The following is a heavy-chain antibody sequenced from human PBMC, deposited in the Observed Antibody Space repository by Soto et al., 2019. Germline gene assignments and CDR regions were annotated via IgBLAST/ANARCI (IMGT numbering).Heavy chain of an antibody. D-gene: IGHD5-18*01. V-gene: IGHV3-66*01. CDR1: GFTVSSNY. CDR3: ARNKVQVDTAMVTSWYFDL. J-gene: IGHJ2*01. CDR2: IYSGGST. Sequence: GGSLRLSCAASGFTVSSNYMSWVRQAPGKGLEWVSVIYSGGSTYYADSVKGRFTISRDNSKNTLYLQMNSLRAEDTAVYYCARNKVQVDTAMVTSWYFDLWGRGTLVTVSS.